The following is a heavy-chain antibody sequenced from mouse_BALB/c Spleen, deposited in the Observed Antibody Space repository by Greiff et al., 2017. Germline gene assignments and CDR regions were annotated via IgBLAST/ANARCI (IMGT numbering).Heavy chain of an antibody. J-gene: IGHJ1*01. V-gene: IGHV1-80*01. CDR2: IYPGDGDT. CDR3: ARGGVLRHGWYFDV. CDR1: GYAFSSYW. D-gene: IGHD1-2*01. Sequence: VQLQQSGAELVRPGSSVKISCKASGYAFSSYWMNWVKQRPGQGLEWIGQIYPGDGDTNYNGKFKGKATLTADKSSSTAYMQLSSLTSEDSAVYFCARGGVLRHGWYFDVWGAGTTVTVSS.